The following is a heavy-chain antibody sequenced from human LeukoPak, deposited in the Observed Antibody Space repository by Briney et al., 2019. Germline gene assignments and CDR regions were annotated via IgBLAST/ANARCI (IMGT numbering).Heavy chain of an antibody. CDR3: ARARDSLPFFYFDY. Sequence: SETLSLTCTVSGGSISSSSYYWGWIRQPPGKGLEWIGSIYYSGSTYYNPSLKSRVTISVDTSKNQFSLKLSSVTAADTAVYYCARARDSLPFFYFDYWGQGTLVTVSS. D-gene: IGHD2-15*01. V-gene: IGHV4-39*07. J-gene: IGHJ4*02. CDR2: IYYSGST. CDR1: GGSISSSSYY.